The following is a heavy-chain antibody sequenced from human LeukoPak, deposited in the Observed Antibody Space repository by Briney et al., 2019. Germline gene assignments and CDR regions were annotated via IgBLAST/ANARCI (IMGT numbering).Heavy chain of an antibody. CDR1: GGSLSGYY. J-gene: IGHJ4*02. D-gene: IGHD5-12*01. V-gene: IGHV4-59*01. CDR2: IYYSGST. Sequence: SETLSLTCAVNGGSLSGYYWSWIRQPPGKGLEWTGYIYYSGSTNYNPSLKSRVTISVDTSKNQFSLKLSSVTAADTAVYYCASTRGYSGYGDWGQGTLVTVSS. CDR3: ASTRGYSGYGD.